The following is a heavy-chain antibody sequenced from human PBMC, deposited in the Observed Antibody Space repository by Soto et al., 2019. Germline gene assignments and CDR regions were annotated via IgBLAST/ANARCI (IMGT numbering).Heavy chain of an antibody. CDR1: GGSISSGDYY. Sequence: SETLSLTCTFSGGSISSGDYYWSWIRQPPGKGLEWIGYIYYSGSTYYNPSLKSRLTISVDTSNNQFSLKLSSVTAADTAVYYCARVGRTPYHDSSGYNWFDPWGQGTLVTVSS. D-gene: IGHD3-22*01. CDR2: IYYSGST. CDR3: ARVGRTPYHDSSGYNWFDP. J-gene: IGHJ5*02. V-gene: IGHV4-30-4*02.